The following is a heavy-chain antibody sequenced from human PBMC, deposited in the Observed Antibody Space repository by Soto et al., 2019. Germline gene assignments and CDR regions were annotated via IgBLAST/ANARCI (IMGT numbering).Heavy chain of an antibody. D-gene: IGHD3-22*01. V-gene: IGHV5-51*01. CDR3: ARKDKSGYSNWFDP. J-gene: IGHJ5*02. CDR2: IYPGDSDT. CDR1: GYSFTSYW. Sequence: GESLKISCKGSGYSFTSYWIGWVRQMPGKGLEWMGIIYPGDSDTRYSPSFQGQVTIPADRSTSTVFLQWASLKASDTAVYFCARKDKSGYSNWFDPWGQGTLVTVSS.